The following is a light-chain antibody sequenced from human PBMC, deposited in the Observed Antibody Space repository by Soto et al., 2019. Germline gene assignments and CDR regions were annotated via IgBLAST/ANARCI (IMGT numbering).Light chain of an antibody. CDR3: QQYGSSPRT. Sequence: IVMTQSPAALSVSPGERATLSCRSSQSVSSSYLAWYQQKPGQAPRLLIHGASSRATGIPDRFSGSGSGTDFTLTISRLEPEDFAVYYCQQYGSSPRTFGQGTKVDIK. V-gene: IGKV3-20*01. CDR1: QSVSSSY. J-gene: IGKJ1*01. CDR2: GAS.